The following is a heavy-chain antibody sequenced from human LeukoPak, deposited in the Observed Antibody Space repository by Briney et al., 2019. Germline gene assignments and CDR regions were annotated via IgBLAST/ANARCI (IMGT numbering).Heavy chain of an antibody. CDR3: ARDGDGYNYGY. Sequence: GASVKVSCKASGYTFTSYGISWVRQAPGQGLEWMGWIRAYNGNTDYAQKLQDRVTVTTDTSTSTAYMELRSLRSDDTAVYYCARDGDGYNYGYWGQGTLVTVSS. V-gene: IGHV1-18*01. D-gene: IGHD5-24*01. CDR2: IRAYNGNT. J-gene: IGHJ4*02. CDR1: GYTFTSYG.